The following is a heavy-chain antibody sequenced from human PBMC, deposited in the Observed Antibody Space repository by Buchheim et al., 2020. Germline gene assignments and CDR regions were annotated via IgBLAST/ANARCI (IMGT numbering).Heavy chain of an antibody. V-gene: IGHV1-2*02. CDR2: INPNSGGT. D-gene: IGHD4-17*01. J-gene: IGHJ4*02. CDR3: AILNSGGQNTYGDYEDYFDY. CDR1: GYTFTGYY. Sequence: QVQLVQSGAEVKKPGASVKVSCKASGYTFTGYYMHWVRQAPGQGLEWMGWINPNSGGTNYAQKFQGRVTMTRDTSIRTAYMELSRLRSDDTAVYYCAILNSGGQNTYGDYEDYFDYWGQGTL.